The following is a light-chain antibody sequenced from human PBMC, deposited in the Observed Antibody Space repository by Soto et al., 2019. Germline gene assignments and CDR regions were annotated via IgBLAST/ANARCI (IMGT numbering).Light chain of an antibody. CDR3: QHRSNSPPTWT. CDR2: DTS. CDR1: QRIGTY. V-gene: IGKV3-11*01. Sequence: EIVLTQSPATLSLSPGDRATLSCRASQRIGTYLAWYQQKAGQAPSLLIYDTSNRATGIPTRFSGSGSGTYFTLTISSLEPEAFAVYFCQHRSNSPPTWTFGQGTKVESK. J-gene: IGKJ1*01.